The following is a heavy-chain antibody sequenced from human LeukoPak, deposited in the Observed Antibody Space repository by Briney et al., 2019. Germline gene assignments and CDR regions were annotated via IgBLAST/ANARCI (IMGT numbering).Heavy chain of an antibody. CDR1: GFTVSNSY. CDR2: IYGGGTT. V-gene: IGHV3-53*01. CDR3: ARGPATFFDH. Sequence: PGGSLRLSCAASGFTVSNSYMSWVRQAPGKGLEWVSIIYGGGTTYYADSVKSRFTISRDNPKNTLFLQMNSLRADDTAVYYCARGPATFFDHWGQGTLVTVSS. D-gene: IGHD2-15*01. J-gene: IGHJ4*02.